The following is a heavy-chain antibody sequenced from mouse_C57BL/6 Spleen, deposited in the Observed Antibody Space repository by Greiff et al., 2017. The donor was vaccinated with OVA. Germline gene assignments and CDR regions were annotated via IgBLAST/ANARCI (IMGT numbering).Heavy chain of an antibody. Sequence: QVQLQQPGAELVRPGSSVKPSCKASGYTFTSYWMDWVKQRPGQGLEWIGNIYPSDSETHYNQKFKDKATLTVDKSSSTAYMQLSSLTSEDSAVYYCALLTGRDYWGQGTTLTGSS. CDR3: ALLTGRDY. CDR1: GYTFTSYW. V-gene: IGHV1-61*01. J-gene: IGHJ2*01. CDR2: IYPSDSET. D-gene: IGHD4-1*01.